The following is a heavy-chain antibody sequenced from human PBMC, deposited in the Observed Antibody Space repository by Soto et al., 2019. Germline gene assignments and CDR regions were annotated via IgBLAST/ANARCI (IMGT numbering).Heavy chain of an antibody. J-gene: IGHJ4*02. V-gene: IGHV4-31*03. D-gene: IGHD2-2*02. CDR3: ARQPGYCSSTSCYSDGPFDY. Sequence: SETLSLTCTVSGGSLRRGGYYWSWIRQHPGKGLGWIGYIYYSGSTYYNPSLKSRVTISVDTSKNQFSLKLSSVTAADTAVYYCARQPGYCSSTSCYSDGPFDYWGQGTLVTVSS. CDR2: IYYSGST. CDR1: GGSLRRGGYY.